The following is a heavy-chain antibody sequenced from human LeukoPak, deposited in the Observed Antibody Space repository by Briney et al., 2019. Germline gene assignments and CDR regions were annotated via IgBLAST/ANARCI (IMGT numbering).Heavy chain of an antibody. Sequence: KPSETLSLTCTVCVGSISSYYWSWIRQPPGKGLEWIGYIYYSGGTNYNPSLKSRVTISVDTSKHQFSLKLSSVTAADTAVYYCAVSRDGYIFDYWGQGTLVTVSS. V-gene: IGHV4-59*01. CDR3: AVSRDGYIFDY. CDR2: IYYSGGT. D-gene: IGHD5-24*01. J-gene: IGHJ4*02. CDR1: VGSISSYY.